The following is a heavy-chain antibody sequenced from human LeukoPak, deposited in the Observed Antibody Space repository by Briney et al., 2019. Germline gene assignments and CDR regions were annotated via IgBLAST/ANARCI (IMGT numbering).Heavy chain of an antibody. CDR1: GGTFSSYA. J-gene: IGHJ4*02. CDR2: IIPIFGTA. CDR3: ARDGYSSSWSPGFGY. V-gene: IGHV1-69*01. D-gene: IGHD6-13*01. Sequence: ASVKVSCKVSGGTFSSYAISWVRQAPGQGLEWMGGIIPIFGTANYAQKFQGRVTITADESTSTAYMEVSSLRSDDTAVYYCARDGYSSSWSPGFGYWGQGTPVTVSS.